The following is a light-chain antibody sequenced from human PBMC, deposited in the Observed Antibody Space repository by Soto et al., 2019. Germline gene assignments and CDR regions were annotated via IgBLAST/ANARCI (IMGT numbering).Light chain of an antibody. V-gene: IGLV1-40*01. J-gene: IGLJ2*01. CDR1: SSNIGAGYD. Sequence: QSVLTPPPSVSGAPGQRGTISCTGSSSNIGAGYDVHWYQQLPGTAPKLLIYGNSNRPSGVPDRFSGSKSGTSASLAITGLKAEDEADYDCQSYDSSLSGSVFGGGTKLTVL. CDR2: GNS. CDR3: QSYDSSLSGSV.